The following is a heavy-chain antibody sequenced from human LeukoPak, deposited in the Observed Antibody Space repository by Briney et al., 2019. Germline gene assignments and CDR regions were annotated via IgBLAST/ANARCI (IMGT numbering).Heavy chain of an antibody. CDR2: IYYSGST. V-gene: IGHV4-59*08. CDR3: ARLIWFDP. Sequence: SETLSLTCTVSGGSISSYYWSWIRQPPGKGLEWIGYIYYSGSTNYNPSLKSRVTISVDTSKNQFSLKLSSVTAADTAVYYCARLIWFDPWGQGTLVTVSS. J-gene: IGHJ5*02. CDR1: GGSISSYY.